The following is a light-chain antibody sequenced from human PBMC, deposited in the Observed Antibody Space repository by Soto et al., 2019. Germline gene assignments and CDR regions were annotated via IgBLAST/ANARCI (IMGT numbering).Light chain of an antibody. Sequence: EIVLTQSPATLSLSPGERATLSCRASQSISSHLAWYQQKPGQAPRLLMYDASNRATGIPARFSGSGSGTDFTLTISSLEPEDFAVYYSQQRTTWPLTFGGGTMVEIK. CDR2: DAS. V-gene: IGKV3-11*01. CDR3: QQRTTWPLT. J-gene: IGKJ4*01. CDR1: QSISSH.